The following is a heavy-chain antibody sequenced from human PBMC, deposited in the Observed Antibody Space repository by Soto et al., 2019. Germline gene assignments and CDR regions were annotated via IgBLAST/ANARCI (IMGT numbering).Heavy chain of an antibody. CDR3: ARVMGRGYSYGPRSPEFT. CDR2: INPNSGGT. J-gene: IGHJ5*02. V-gene: IGHV1-2*02. CDR1: GYTFTGYY. Sequence: ASVKVSCKASGYTFTGYYMHWVRQAPGQGLEWMGWINPNSGGTNYAQKFQGRVTMTRDTSISTAYMELSRLRSDDTAVYYCARVMGRGYSYGPRSPEFTWGQGTLVTVSS. D-gene: IGHD5-18*01.